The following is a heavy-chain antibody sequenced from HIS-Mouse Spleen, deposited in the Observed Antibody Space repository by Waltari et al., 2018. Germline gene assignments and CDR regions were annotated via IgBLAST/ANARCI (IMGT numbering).Heavy chain of an antibody. D-gene: IGHD7-27*01. CDR3: ARRTGYFDY. CDR1: GYTFTGYY. J-gene: IGHJ4*02. Sequence: QVQLVQSGAEVKKPGASVKVSYKASGYTFTGYYMHWLRQAPGQGLEWMGWINPNSGGTNDAQKFQGRVTMTRDTSSSTAYMELSRLRSDDTAVYYCARRTGYFDYWGQGTLVTVSS. CDR2: INPNSGGT. V-gene: IGHV1-2*02.